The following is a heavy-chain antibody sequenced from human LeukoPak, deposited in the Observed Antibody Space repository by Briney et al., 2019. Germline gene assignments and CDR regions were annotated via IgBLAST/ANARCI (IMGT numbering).Heavy chain of an antibody. CDR2: IIPIFGTA. J-gene: IGHJ5*02. D-gene: IGHD2-2*01. V-gene: IGHV1-69*13. Sequence: ASAKVSCKASGGTFSSYAISWVRQAPGQGLEWMGGIIPIFGTANYAQKFQGRVTITADESTSTAYMELSSLRSEDRAVYYCARAGSPVVPASFNSDWFDPWGQGTLVTVSS. CDR1: GGTFSSYA. CDR3: ARAGSPVVPASFNSDWFDP.